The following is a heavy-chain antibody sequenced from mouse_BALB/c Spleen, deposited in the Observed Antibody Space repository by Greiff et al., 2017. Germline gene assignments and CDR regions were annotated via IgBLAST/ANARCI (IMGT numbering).Heavy chain of an antibody. V-gene: IGHV14-4*02. Sequence: EVQLQQSGAELVRSGASVKLSCTASGFNIKDYYMHWVKQRPEQGLEWIGWIDPEIGDTEYAPKFQGKATMTADTSSNTAYLQLSSLTSEDTAVYYCNACHGYDGFAYWGQGTLVTVSA. CDR1: GFNIKDYY. CDR3: NACHGYDGFAY. CDR2: IDPEIGDT. J-gene: IGHJ3*01. D-gene: IGHD2-2*01.